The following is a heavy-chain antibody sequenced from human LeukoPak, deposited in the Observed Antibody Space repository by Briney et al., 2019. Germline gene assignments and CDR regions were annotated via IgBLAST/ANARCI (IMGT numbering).Heavy chain of an antibody. Sequence: GGSLRLSCAASGFTLSSYAMSWVRQAPGKGLEWVSAISGSGGSTYYADSVKGRFTISRDNSKNTLYLQMNSLRAEDTAVYYCAKGTKRWLQSYYYYYMDVWGKGTTVTVSS. CDR3: AKGTKRWLQSYYYYYMDV. CDR2: ISGSGGST. J-gene: IGHJ6*03. CDR1: GFTLSSYA. V-gene: IGHV3-23*01. D-gene: IGHD5-24*01.